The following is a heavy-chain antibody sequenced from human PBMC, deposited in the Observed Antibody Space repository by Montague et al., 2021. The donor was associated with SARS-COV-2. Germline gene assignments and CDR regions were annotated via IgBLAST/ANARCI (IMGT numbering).Heavy chain of an antibody. CDR3: ARRGRRWLQLSPPYYFDY. V-gene: IGHV4-34*01. CDR1: GGSFSGYY. D-gene: IGHD5-24*01. J-gene: IGHJ4*02. Sequence: SETLSLTCAVYGGSFSGYYWSWIRQPPGKGLEWIGEINHSGSTNYNPSLESRVTISVDTSKNQFSLKLSSVTAADTAVYYCARRGRRWLQLSPPYYFDYWGQGTLVTVSS. CDR2: INHSGST.